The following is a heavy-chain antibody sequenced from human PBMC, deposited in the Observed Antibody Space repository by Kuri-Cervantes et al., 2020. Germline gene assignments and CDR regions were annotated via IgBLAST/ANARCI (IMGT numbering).Heavy chain of an antibody. CDR3: ASSPVYYYGMDV. CDR1: GYTFTSYG. CDR2: ISAYNGNT. Sequence: ASVKVSCKASGYTFTSYGISWVRQAPGQGLEWMGWISAYNGNTNYAQKLQGRVTMTRDTSTSTVYMELSSLRSEDTAVYYCASSPVYYYGMDVWGQGTTVTDSS. V-gene: IGHV1-18*01. J-gene: IGHJ6*02.